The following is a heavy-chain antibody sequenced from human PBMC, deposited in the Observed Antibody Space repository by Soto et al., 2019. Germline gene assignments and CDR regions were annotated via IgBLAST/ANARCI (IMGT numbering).Heavy chain of an antibody. CDR1: GGSISSGGYY. J-gene: IGHJ3*02. CDR2: IYYSGST. D-gene: IGHD4-17*01. CDR3: ARVGLETGRNDYGDRDAFDI. V-gene: IGHV4-31*03. Sequence: SETLSLTCTVSGGSISSGGYYWSWIRQHPGKGLEWIGYIYYSGSTYYNPSLKSRVTISVDTSKNQFSLKLSSVTAADTAVYYCARVGLETGRNDYGDRDAFDIWGQGTMVTVSS.